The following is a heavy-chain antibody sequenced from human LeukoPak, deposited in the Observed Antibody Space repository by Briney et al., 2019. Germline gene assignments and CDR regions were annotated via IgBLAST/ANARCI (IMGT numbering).Heavy chain of an antibody. CDR2: ISSTGSAT. Sequence: GASLRLSCAASGFIFTSYSMNWVRQAPGKGLEFVSSISSTGSATYYADSVKGRFTISRDNAKNSMYLQMNSLRDEDTAVYYCARQGDLDYWGQGTLVTVCS. J-gene: IGHJ4*02. CDR3: ARQGDLDY. CDR1: GFIFTSYS. D-gene: IGHD3-16*01. V-gene: IGHV3-48*02.